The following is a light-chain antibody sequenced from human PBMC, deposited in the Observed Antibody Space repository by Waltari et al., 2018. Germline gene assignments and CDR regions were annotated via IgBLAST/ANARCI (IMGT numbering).Light chain of an antibody. CDR1: QSVSSQ. V-gene: IGKV3-15*01. CDR2: GAS. Sequence: EIVMTQSPATLSVSPGERATLSCRAIQSVSSQLSGYQQRPGQAPRLLIYGASTRATGIPARFTGSGSGTEFTLTISSLQSEDFAVYFCQHYNNLPLTFGGGTKVEI. CDR3: QHYNNLPLT. J-gene: IGKJ4*01.